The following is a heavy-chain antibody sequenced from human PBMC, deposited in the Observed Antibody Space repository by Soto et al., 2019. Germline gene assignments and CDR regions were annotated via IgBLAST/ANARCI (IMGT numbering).Heavy chain of an antibody. J-gene: IGHJ4*02. Sequence: SETLSLTCTVSGGSISNYYWSWIRQPPGKGLEWIGFIHYSGSTDYNPSLKSRVTISIDTSKNQFSLKLRSVTAADTAVYYCARGTRALITSFFAYWGQGTPVTVS. CDR2: IHYSGST. D-gene: IGHD1-20*01. CDR3: ARGTRALITSFFAY. CDR1: GGSISNYY. V-gene: IGHV4-59*01.